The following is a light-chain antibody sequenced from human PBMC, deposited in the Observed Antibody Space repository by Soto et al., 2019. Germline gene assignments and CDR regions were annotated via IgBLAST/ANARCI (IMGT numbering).Light chain of an antibody. V-gene: IGLV2-8*01. Sequence: QSVLTQPPSASGSPGQSVTISCTGTSSDVGGYNYVSWYQQHPGKAPKLMIYEVSKRPSGVPDRFSGSKSANTASLTVSGLQAEDEADYYCSSYAGSNILFGGGTKVTVL. CDR3: SSYAGSNIL. CDR1: SSDVGGYNY. J-gene: IGLJ2*01. CDR2: EVS.